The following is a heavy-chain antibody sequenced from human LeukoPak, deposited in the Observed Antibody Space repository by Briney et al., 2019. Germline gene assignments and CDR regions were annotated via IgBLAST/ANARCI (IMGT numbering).Heavy chain of an antibody. CDR1: GFTFIIYG. CDR2: ISVHDGKT. J-gene: IGHJ4*02. D-gene: IGHD2-15*01. Sequence: VASVTVSCKTSGFTFIIYGINWVRQAPGQGPEWMGWISVHDGKTKYAQKFHDRVSLTTDTSTRTAYMELRRLRSDDTAVYYCARVDCSGDECYSEDHWGQGTLVTVSS. CDR3: ARVDCSGDECYSEDH. V-gene: IGHV1-18*01.